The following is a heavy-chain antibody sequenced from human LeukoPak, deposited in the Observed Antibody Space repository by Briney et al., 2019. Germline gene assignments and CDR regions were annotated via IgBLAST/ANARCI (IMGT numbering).Heavy chain of an antibody. CDR2: ISGSGGST. CDR1: GFTFSTYA. V-gene: IGHV3-23*01. D-gene: IGHD2-2*01. J-gene: IGHJ3*02. Sequence: GVALRLSCAASGFTFSTYAMSWVRQAPGKGLEWVSGISGSGGSTYYADSVKGRFTISRDNSKSTLYLQMNSLRAEDTAVYYCAKGIVPAPNGAFEIWGQETMVTVSS. CDR3: AKGIVPAPNGAFEI.